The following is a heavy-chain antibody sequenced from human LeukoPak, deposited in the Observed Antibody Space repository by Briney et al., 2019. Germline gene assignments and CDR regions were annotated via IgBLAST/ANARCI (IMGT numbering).Heavy chain of an antibody. CDR2: IYSGGST. Sequence: GGSLRLSCAASGFTVSSNYMSWVRQAPGKGLEWVSVIYSGGSTSYADSVKGRLTISRDNSKNTPYLQMNSLRAEDTAVYYCARGGDLPYSSSAKYNFDYWGQGTLVTVSS. CDR1: GFTVSSNY. J-gene: IGHJ4*02. V-gene: IGHV3-53*01. D-gene: IGHD6-6*01. CDR3: ARGGDLPYSSSAKYNFDY.